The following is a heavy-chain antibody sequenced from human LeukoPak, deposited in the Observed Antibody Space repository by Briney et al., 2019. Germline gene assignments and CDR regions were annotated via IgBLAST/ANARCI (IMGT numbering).Heavy chain of an antibody. CDR1: GFTFSNNA. CDR2: ITGSDDST. J-gene: IGHJ4*02. V-gene: IGHV3-23*01. CDR3: AKGPQLYSGYHPNY. Sequence: AGGSLRLSCAASGFTFSNNAMTWVRQAPGEGLEWVSTITGSDDSTYYADSVRGRFTISRDYSKNTVFLQLNNLRAEDTAMYYCAKGPQLYSGYHPNYWGQGPLVTVSS. D-gene: IGHD3-22*01.